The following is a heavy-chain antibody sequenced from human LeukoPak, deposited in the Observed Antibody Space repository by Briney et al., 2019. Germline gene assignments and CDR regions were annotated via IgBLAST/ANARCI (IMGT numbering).Heavy chain of an antibody. V-gene: IGHV3-21*01. Sequence: GGSLRLSCAASGFTFSNYHMNWVRQAPGKGLEWVSFLNRNRDYRNYADSVKGRFTISRDNAKNSLYLQINSLRVEDTAVYYCTRDVNWTVDYWGQGTLVTVSS. CDR2: LNRNRDYR. D-gene: IGHD1-1*01. CDR1: GFTFSNYH. CDR3: TRDVNWTVDY. J-gene: IGHJ4*01.